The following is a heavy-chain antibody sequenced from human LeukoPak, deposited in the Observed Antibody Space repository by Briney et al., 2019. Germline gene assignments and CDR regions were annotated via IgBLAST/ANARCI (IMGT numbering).Heavy chain of an antibody. D-gene: IGHD6-19*01. V-gene: IGHV3-53*01. CDR2: IYSGGST. CDR1: GFTVSSNY. CDR3: ARGGYSSGWRREYFQH. Sequence: GGSLRLSCAASGFTVSSNYMSWVRQAPGKGLEWVSVIYSGGSTYYADSVKGRLTISRDNSKDTLYLQMNSLRAEDTAVYYCARGGYSSGWRREYFQHWGQGTLVTVSP. J-gene: IGHJ1*01.